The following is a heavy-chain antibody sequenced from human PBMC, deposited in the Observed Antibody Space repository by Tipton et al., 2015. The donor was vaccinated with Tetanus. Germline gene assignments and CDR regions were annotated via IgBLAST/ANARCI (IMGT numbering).Heavy chain of an antibody. CDR1: GGPFRNHG. J-gene: IGHJ4*02. CDR3: ARTRGAMMINSNYYYGY. D-gene: IGHD2/OR15-2a*01. V-gene: IGHV1-69*01. CDR2: IIPVFGTA. Sequence: QSGAEVKKPGSSVKISCKASGGPFRNHGFSWVRLTPGQGLEWMGGIIPVFGTASYAQKFQDRVTITADESTSTAYMELNSLTSEDTAVYFCARTRGAMMINSNYYYGYWGQGTLVTVSS.